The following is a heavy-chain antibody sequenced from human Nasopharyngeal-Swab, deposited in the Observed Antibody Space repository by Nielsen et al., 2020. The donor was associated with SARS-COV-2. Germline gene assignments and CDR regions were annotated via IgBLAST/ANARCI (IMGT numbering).Heavy chain of an antibody. CDR2: ISYDGSNK. J-gene: IGHJ6*02. Sequence: GESLQISCTASGFIFSNYGMHWVRQAPGEGLEWVAVISYDGSNKYYADSVKGRFTISRDNSKNTLYLQMNSLRAEDTAVYYCAKALAAMDDYYYYGMDVWGQGTTVTVSS. V-gene: IGHV3-30*18. CDR1: GFIFSNYG. D-gene: IGHD5-18*01. CDR3: AKALAAMDDYYYYGMDV.